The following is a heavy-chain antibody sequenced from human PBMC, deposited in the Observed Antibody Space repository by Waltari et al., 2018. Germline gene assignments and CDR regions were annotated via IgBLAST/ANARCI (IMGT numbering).Heavy chain of an antibody. Sequence: EVQLVESGGGLVQPGGSLRLSCAASGFTFRSYWMRWVRQAPGKGLEWVANIKQDGSEKYYVDSVKGRFTISRDNAKNSLYLQMNSLRAEDTAVYYCARDKGDRDYFDYWGQGTLVTVSS. J-gene: IGHJ4*02. CDR1: GFTFRSYW. CDR2: IKQDGSEK. D-gene: IGHD2-21*02. CDR3: ARDKGDRDYFDY. V-gene: IGHV3-7*01.